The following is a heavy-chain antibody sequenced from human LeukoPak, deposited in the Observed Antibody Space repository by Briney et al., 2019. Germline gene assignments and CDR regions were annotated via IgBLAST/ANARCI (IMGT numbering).Heavy chain of an antibody. CDR1: GYTFTSYD. J-gene: IGHJ3*02. V-gene: IGHV1-8*01. D-gene: IGHD3-22*01. CDR2: MNPNSGNT. CDR3: ARDIKRVGYYYDSSGYYSPYAFDI. Sequence: ASVKVSCKASGYTFTSYDINWVRQATGQGLEWMGWMNPNSGNTGYAQKFQGRVTMTRNTSISTAYMELSSLRSEDTAVYYCARDIKRVGYYYDSSGYYSPYAFDIWGQGTMVTVSS.